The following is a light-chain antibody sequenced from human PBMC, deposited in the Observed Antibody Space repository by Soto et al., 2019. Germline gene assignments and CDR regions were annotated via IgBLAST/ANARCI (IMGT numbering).Light chain of an antibody. J-gene: IGKJ3*01. V-gene: IGKV1-27*01. CDR3: QKSSSAPFT. CDR1: QGISNF. Sequence: DIQMTQSPSSLSASVGDRVTITCRASQGISNFLVWYQQKPGKVPKVLIYAASTLQSGVPSRFSGSGSGTEFALTISSLQPEDVASYYCQKSSSAPFTFGPGTKVDIK. CDR2: AAS.